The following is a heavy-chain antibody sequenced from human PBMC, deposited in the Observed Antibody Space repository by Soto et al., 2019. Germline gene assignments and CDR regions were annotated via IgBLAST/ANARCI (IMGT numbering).Heavy chain of an antibody. J-gene: IGHJ4*02. CDR1: GYTFTVYY. Sequence: QVQLVQSGAEVKKPGASVNVSCKASGYTFTVYYMHWVRQAPGQGLEWMGWINPKSGGTMYPQKFQGRVTMTWDTSISTADMALTRLRSDDTGVYYCARDLAKGGGSAGFDYWGQGTLVTVSS. CDR3: ARDLAKGGGSAGFDY. V-gene: IGHV1-2*02. D-gene: IGHD1-26*01. CDR2: INPKSGGT.